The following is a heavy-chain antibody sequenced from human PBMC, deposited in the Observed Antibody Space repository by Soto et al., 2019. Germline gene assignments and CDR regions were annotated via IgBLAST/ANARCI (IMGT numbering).Heavy chain of an antibody. Sequence: GASVKVSCKASGYTFTGYYMHWVRQAPGQGLEWMGWINPNSGGTNYAQKFQGRVTMTRDTSISTAYMELSRLRSDDTAVYYCARDRQHIVVVTAARFDPWGQGTLVTVSS. CDR3: ARDRQHIVVVTAARFDP. D-gene: IGHD2-21*02. V-gene: IGHV1-2*02. J-gene: IGHJ5*02. CDR2: INPNSGGT. CDR1: GYTFTGYY.